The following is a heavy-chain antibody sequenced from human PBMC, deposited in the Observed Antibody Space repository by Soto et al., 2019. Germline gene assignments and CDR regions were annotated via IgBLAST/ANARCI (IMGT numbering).Heavy chain of an antibody. CDR3: AKDHRNLGVGSDL. Sequence: QVQLVESVGGVAQPGSSLRLSCVASGFTFGNHGAHWVRQAPGKGLEWVAFISFDGSKTVYGDSVKGRFTVSRDNSKRTMYLEVDSLIPADTAMYYCAKDHRNLGVGSDLWGPGTLVTVSS. CDR1: GFTFGNHG. CDR2: ISFDGSKT. V-gene: IGHV3-30*18. J-gene: IGHJ5*02. D-gene: IGHD3-3*01.